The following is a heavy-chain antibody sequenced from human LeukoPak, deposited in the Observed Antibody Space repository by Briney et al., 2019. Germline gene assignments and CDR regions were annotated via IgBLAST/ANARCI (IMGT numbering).Heavy chain of an antibody. CDR2: IDHSGST. Sequence: PSETLSLTCTVSGGSISSSSYYWGWIRQPPGKGLEWIGEIDHSGSTNYNPSLKSRVTISVDTSKNQFSLKLSSVTAADTAVYYCARWSGSVDYWGQGTLVTVSS. V-gene: IGHV4-39*07. D-gene: IGHD3-10*01. CDR3: ARWSGSVDY. CDR1: GGSISSSSYY. J-gene: IGHJ4*02.